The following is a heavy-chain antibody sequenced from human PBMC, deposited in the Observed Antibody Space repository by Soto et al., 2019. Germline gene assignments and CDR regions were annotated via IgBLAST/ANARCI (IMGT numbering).Heavy chain of an antibody. CDR2: MSPNSGNT. Sequence: QVQLVQSGAEVKKPGASVKVSCKASGYSFTSYDLNWVRQTSGQGLEWLGWMSPNSGNTGYAQKFQGRVTMTRDTALSTAYMELRSLGSEDTAVYYCVRGPPNWGFDYWGQGNLVAVSS. D-gene: IGHD7-27*01. CDR1: GYSFTSYD. J-gene: IGHJ4*02. V-gene: IGHV1-8*01. CDR3: VRGPPNWGFDY.